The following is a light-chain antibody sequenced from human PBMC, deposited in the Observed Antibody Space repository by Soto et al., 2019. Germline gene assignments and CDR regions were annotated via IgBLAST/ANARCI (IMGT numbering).Light chain of an antibody. Sequence: EIVMTQSPATLSVSPGERATLSCRASQSFSSNLAWYQQKPGQAPRLLIYGASNRATGIPDRFSGSGSGTDFTLTISSLQSEDFAVYYCQQYNNWPPQITFGQGTRLEIK. J-gene: IGKJ5*01. CDR1: QSFSSN. CDR2: GAS. V-gene: IGKV3D-15*01. CDR3: QQYNNWPPQIT.